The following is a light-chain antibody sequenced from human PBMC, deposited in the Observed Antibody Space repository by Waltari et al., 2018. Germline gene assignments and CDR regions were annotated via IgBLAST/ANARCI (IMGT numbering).Light chain of an antibody. V-gene: IGKV1-8*01. CDR3: QQYDTYPWT. CDR2: GAS. J-gene: IGKJ1*01. Sequence: AIRITQSPSSLSPSTGDRITIPVRASQGINNFLAWYQQKPGTAPKLLIYGASTLQSGVPSRFSGSGSGTDFTLTISCLQSEDFATYYCQQYDTYPWTFGQGTKVEIK. CDR1: QGINNF.